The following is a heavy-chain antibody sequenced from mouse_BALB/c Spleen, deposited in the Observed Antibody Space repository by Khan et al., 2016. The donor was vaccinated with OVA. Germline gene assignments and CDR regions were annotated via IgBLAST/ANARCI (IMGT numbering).Heavy chain of an antibody. CDR3: KRWGCWFAY. J-gene: IGHJ3*01. Sequence: LQQSGSELVRPGASVKLSCKASGYNFTSYWMHWVKQRPGQGLEWIGDIYPGSGSTNYDEKFKSKAILTVDTSSSTAYMQLSSLTSEDSAVFYCKRWGCWFAYWGQGTLVTVSA. CDR2: IYPGSGST. V-gene: IGHV1S22*01. CDR1: GYNFTSYW.